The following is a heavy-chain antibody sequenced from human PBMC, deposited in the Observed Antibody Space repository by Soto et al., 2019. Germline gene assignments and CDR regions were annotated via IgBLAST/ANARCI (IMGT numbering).Heavy chain of an antibody. CDR1: GGTFSSYA. CDR2: IIPIFGTA. D-gene: IGHD6-19*01. V-gene: IGHV1-69*01. Sequence: QVQLVQSGAEVKKPGSSVKVSCKASGGTFSSYAISWVRQAPGQGLEWMGGIIPIFGTANYAQKFQGRVTITADESTSTAYMELSRLRSEDTAVYYCARERARGSVACSLKGLYYYYGMDVWGQGTTVTVSS. J-gene: IGHJ6*02. CDR3: ARERARGSVACSLKGLYYYYGMDV.